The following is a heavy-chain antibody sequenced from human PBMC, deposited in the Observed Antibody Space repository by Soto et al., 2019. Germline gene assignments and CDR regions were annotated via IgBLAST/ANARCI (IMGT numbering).Heavy chain of an antibody. CDR3: ALGGSGDSFYNYFDS. CDR2: INAGNGNT. D-gene: IGHD3-10*01. CDR1: GYTFTSYA. V-gene: IGHV1-3*01. J-gene: IGHJ4*02. Sequence: ASVKVSCKASGYTFTSYAMHWVRQAPGQRLEWMGWINAGNGNTKYSQKFQGRVTITRDTSASTAYMELSSLRSEDSAVFFCALGGSGDSFYNYFDSWGLGSLVTVSS.